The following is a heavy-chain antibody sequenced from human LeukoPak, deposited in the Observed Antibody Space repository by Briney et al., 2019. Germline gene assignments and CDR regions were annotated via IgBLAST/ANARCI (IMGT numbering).Heavy chain of an antibody. J-gene: IGHJ4*02. CDR2: ISSSGSTK. CDR1: GFTFSSYE. Sequence: PGGSLRLSCAVSGFTFSSYEMNWVRQAPGKGLEWVSYISSSGSTKYYADSVKGRFTISRDDAKNSLYLQMNSLRVEDTAVYYCARDRGGSYHVPHYFDYWGQGTLVTVSS. V-gene: IGHV3-48*03. D-gene: IGHD1-26*01. CDR3: ARDRGGSYHVPHYFDY.